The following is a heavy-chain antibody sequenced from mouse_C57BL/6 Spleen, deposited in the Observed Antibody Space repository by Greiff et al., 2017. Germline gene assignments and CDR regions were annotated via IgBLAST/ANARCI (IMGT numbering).Heavy chain of an antibody. Sequence: VQLQESGPELVKPGASVKISCKASGYAFSSSWMNWVKQRPGKGLEWIGRIYPGDGDTNYNGKFKGKATMTADNSSSTAYMQRSSLTSEDSAVYVCARCGYCSPDYWGQGTTLTVSS. CDR1: GYAFSSSW. CDR3: ARCGYCSPDY. D-gene: IGHD1-1*01. V-gene: IGHV1-82*01. J-gene: IGHJ2*01. CDR2: IYPGDGDT.